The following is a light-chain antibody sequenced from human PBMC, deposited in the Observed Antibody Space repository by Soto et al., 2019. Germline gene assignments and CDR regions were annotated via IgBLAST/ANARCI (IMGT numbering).Light chain of an antibody. Sequence: DIQMTQSPSSLSASVGDRVTITCRASQNISSYLNWYQQKPGKAPKLLIYGTSTLQSGVPSRFSGSGSGTDFSLTISSLQPEDVAAYYCHQTYTTPRTFGKGTKVDIK. V-gene: IGKV1-39*01. CDR2: GTS. CDR1: QNISSY. J-gene: IGKJ1*01. CDR3: HQTYTTPRT.